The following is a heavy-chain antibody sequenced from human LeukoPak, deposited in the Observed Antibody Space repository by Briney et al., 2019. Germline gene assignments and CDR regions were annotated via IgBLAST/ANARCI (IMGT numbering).Heavy chain of an antibody. CDR3: AKDMQTWPRFPDY. V-gene: IGHV3-23*01. J-gene: IGHJ4*02. CDR2: ISGSGGST. CDR1: GFTFSSYA. D-gene: IGHD5-12*01. Sequence: GGSLRLSCATSGFTFSSYAMSWVRQAPGKRLEWVSAISGSGGSTYYADSVKGRFTISRDNSKNTLYLQINGLRVEDTAVYYCAKDMQTWPRFPDYWGQGTLVTVSS.